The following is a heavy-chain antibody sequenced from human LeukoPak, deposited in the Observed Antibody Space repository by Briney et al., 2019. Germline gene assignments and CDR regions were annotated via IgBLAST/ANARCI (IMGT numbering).Heavy chain of an antibody. CDR2: ISGSGGNT. J-gene: IGHJ4*02. CDR3: AKGSVPAALSHFDY. Sequence: GGSLRLSCAASGFTFSSYAVSWVRQAPGKGLGWVSAISGSGGNTYYADSVKGRFTISRDNSKNTLYLQMNSLRAEDTAVYYCAKGSVPAALSHFDYWGQGTLVTVSS. D-gene: IGHD2-2*01. CDR1: GFTFSSYA. V-gene: IGHV3-23*01.